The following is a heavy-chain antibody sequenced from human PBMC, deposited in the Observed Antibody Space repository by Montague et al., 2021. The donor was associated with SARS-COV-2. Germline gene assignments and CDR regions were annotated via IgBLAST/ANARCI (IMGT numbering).Heavy chain of an antibody. CDR2: ISGSGFGGPYI. D-gene: IGHD3-3*01. CDR3: AGESVSSFGVVILGMDV. J-gene: IGHJ6*01. CDR1: GFNFTNYN. V-gene: IGHV3-21*01. Sequence: SLRLSCAASGFNFTNYNINWVRQPPGTGLEWVSSISGSGFGGPYIYYSDPVKGRFTISRDNAKNSVYLQMDSLRAEDTALYYCAGESVSSFGVVILGMDVWGRGTTGTVSS.